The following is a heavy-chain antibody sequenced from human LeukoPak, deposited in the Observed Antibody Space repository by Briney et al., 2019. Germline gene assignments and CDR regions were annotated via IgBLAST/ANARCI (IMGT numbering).Heavy chain of an antibody. J-gene: IGHJ6*02. CDR2: ISYDGSNK. CDR1: GFTFSSYG. V-gene: IGHV3-30*18. D-gene: IGHD3-10*01. CDR3: AKLWFGVYYGMDV. Sequence: GGSLRLSCAASGFTFSSYGMHWVRQAPGKGLERVAVISYDGSNKYYADSVKGRFTISRDNSKNTLYLQMNSLRAEDTAVYYCAKLWFGVYYGMDVWGQGTTVTVSS.